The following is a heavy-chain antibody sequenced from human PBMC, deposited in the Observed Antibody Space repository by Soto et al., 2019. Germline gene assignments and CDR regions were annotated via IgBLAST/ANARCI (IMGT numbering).Heavy chain of an antibody. V-gene: IGHV2-5*02. D-gene: IGHD5-12*01. CDR1: GFSLSTSGVG. CDR2: IYWDDDK. Sequence: QITLNESGPTLVKPTQTLTLTCTLSGFSLSTSGVGVGWIRQPPGKALEWLALIYWDDDKRYSPFLKSRLTITKYTSKNQVVLTLTNMDPVDTATYYCALKGDGYRGFKYWGQGTLVTVSS. J-gene: IGHJ4*02. CDR3: ALKGDGYRGFKY.